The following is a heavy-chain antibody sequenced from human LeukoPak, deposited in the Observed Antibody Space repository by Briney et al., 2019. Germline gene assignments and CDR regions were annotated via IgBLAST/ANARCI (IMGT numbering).Heavy chain of an antibody. Sequence: PSETLSLTCAVYGGSFSGYYWSWIRQPPGKGLEWIGEINHSGSTNHNPSLKSRVTISVDTSKNQFSLKLSSVTAADTAVYYCARPKGYSYANYFDYWGQGTLVTVSS. CDR3: ARPKGYSYANYFDY. D-gene: IGHD5-18*01. CDR2: INHSGST. J-gene: IGHJ4*02. CDR1: GGSFSGYY. V-gene: IGHV4-34*01.